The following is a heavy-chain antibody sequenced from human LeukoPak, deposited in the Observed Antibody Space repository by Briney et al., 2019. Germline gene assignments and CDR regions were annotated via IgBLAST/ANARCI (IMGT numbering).Heavy chain of an antibody. CDR3: ARDQSGEWDLLSGWWFDP. J-gene: IGHJ5*02. Sequence: ASVKVSCKTSGYTFSTHWMHRVRQAPGQGLEWMGIINPNGGFTSYAQKFQGRVTVTRDMSTSTVYMELSDLKSEDTAVYYCARDQSGEWDLLSGWWFDPWGQGTLVTVSS. CDR1: GYTFSTHW. D-gene: IGHD1-26*01. CDR2: INPNGGFT. V-gene: IGHV1-46*01.